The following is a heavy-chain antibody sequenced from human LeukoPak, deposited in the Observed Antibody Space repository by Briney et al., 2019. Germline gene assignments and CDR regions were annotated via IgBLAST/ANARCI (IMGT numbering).Heavy chain of an antibody. J-gene: IGHJ4*02. CDR3: ATATYSYDRYFDY. Sequence: APVKVSCKVSGYTLTELSMHWVRQAPGKGLEWMGGFDPEDGETIYAQKFQGRVTMTEDTSTDTAYMELSSLRSEDTAVYYCATATYSYDRYFDYWGQGTLVTVSS. V-gene: IGHV1-24*01. CDR1: GYTLTELS. CDR2: FDPEDGET. D-gene: IGHD5-18*01.